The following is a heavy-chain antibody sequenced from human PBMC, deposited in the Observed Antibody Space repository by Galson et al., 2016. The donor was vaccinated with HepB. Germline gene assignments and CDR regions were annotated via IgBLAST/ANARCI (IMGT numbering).Heavy chain of an antibody. D-gene: IGHD3-22*01. V-gene: IGHV3-21*04. Sequence: SLRLSCAASGFTFSSYNINWVRQAPGKGLEWVSSISSSSSYIYYADSVKGRFTISRDNAKNSLYLQMNSLRAEDTAVYYCAKDPIVVVITVFDYWGQGTLVTVSS. CDR2: ISSSSSYI. CDR1: GFTFSSYN. J-gene: IGHJ4*02. CDR3: AKDPIVVVITVFDY.